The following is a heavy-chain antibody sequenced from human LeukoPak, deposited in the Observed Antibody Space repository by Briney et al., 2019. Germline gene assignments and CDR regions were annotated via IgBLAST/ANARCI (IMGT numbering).Heavy chain of an antibody. V-gene: IGHV1-69*05. CDR2: IIPIFGTA. Sequence: SVKVSCKASGGTFSSYAISWVRQAPGQGLEWMGGIIPIFGTANYAQKFQGRVTITTDESTSTAYMELSSLRSEDTAVYYCARRQLKPPRDYFDYWGQGTLVTVSS. J-gene: IGHJ4*02. CDR3: ARRQLKPPRDYFDY. CDR1: GGTFSSYA. D-gene: IGHD1-1*01.